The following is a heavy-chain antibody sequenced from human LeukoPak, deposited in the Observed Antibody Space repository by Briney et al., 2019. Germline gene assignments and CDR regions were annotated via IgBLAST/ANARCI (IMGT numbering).Heavy chain of an antibody. CDR1: GFTFSSYA. J-gene: IGHJ4*02. Sequence: SGGSLRLSCAASGFTFSSYAMHWVRQAPGKGLEWVAVISYDGSNKYYADSVKGRFTISRDNSKNTLYLQMNSLRAEDTAVYYCAKDRYSSSWYAPFDYWGQGTLVTVSS. V-gene: IGHV3-30*04. CDR3: AKDRYSSSWYAPFDY. D-gene: IGHD6-13*01. CDR2: ISYDGSNK.